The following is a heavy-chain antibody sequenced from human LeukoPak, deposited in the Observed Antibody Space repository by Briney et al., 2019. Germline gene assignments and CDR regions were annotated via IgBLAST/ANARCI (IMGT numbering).Heavy chain of an antibody. CDR3: AREPFYLDTAMVTYYYGMDV. CDR2: IIPIFGTA. Sequence: SVKVSCKASGGTFSSYAISWVRQAPGQGLEWMGGIIPIFGTANYAQKFQGRVTITADESTSTAYMELSSLRSEDTAVYYCAREPFYLDTAMVTYYYGMDVWGQGTTVTVSS. CDR1: GGTFSSYA. J-gene: IGHJ6*02. D-gene: IGHD5-18*01. V-gene: IGHV1-69*01.